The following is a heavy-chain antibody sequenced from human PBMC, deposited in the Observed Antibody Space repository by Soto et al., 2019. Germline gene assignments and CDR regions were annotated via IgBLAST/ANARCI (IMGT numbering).Heavy chain of an antibody. Sequence: PGGSLRLSCEASGLTFSRFWMTWVRQAPGKGLEWVANIKQDGSEKYYVDSVKGRFTISRDNAKNSLYLQMNSLRAEDTAVYYCARSIAARLNWFDPWGQGTLVTVSS. D-gene: IGHD6-6*01. J-gene: IGHJ5*02. CDR1: GLTFSRFW. CDR2: IKQDGSEK. CDR3: ARSIAARLNWFDP. V-gene: IGHV3-7*01.